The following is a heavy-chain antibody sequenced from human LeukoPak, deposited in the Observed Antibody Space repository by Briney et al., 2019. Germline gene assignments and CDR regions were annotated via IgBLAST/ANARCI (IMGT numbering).Heavy chain of an antibody. J-gene: IGHJ5*02. CDR3: ARRLTQYDCFDP. V-gene: IGHV6-1*01. D-gene: IGHD2-2*01. CDR2: TYYRSTWYN. CDR1: GDSVSSNSVT. Sequence: SQTLSLTCAISGDSVSSNSVTWNWIRQSPSRGLEWLGRTYYRSTWYNDYAISVRGRITVNPDTSKNQFSPHLNSVTPEDTAVYYCARRLTQYDCFDPWGQGILVTVSS.